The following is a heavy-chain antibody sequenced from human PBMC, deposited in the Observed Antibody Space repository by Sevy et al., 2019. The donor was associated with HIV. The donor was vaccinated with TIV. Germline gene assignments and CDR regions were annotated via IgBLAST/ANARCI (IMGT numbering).Heavy chain of an antibody. D-gene: IGHD2-2*01. CDR1: GFTFSSYS. V-gene: IGHV3-21*01. J-gene: IGHJ6*02. CDR3: ARADQLLPHYYYYYGMDV. CDR2: ISSSSSYI. Sequence: GGSLRLSCAASGFTFSSYSMNWVRQAPGKGLEWVSSISSSSSYIYYADSVKGRFTISRDNAKNSLYLQMNSLRAEDTAVYYCARADQLLPHYYYYYGMDVWGQGTTVTVSS.